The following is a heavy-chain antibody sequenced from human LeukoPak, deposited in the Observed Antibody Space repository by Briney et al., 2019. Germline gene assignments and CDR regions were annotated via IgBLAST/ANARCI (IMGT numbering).Heavy chain of an antibody. CDR1: GFTFSSYE. D-gene: IGHD5-24*01. CDR2: ISSSGSTI. CDR3: ARFGYNDFDY. Sequence: GGSLRLSCVASGFTFSSYEINWVRQAPGKGLEWVSYISSSGSTIYYADSVKGRFTISRDNAKNSLYLQMNSLRPEDTAVYYCARFGYNDFDYWGQGTLVTVS. J-gene: IGHJ4*02. V-gene: IGHV3-48*03.